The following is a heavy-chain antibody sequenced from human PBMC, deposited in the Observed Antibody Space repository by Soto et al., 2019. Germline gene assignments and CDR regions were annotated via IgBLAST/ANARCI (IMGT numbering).Heavy chain of an antibody. CDR1: GGSFSSSY. CDR2: VHHSGGS. CDR3: ARQGFGPLHGLVDV. Sequence: QWKLRGSGPGRLKPSEPLSLSCPVSGGSFSSSYGSCFRQPPGKGMEGIGYVHHSGGSGYNPPLQSRVAISLDTSKSQFSLKVTSVTATDTAVYYCARQGFGPLHGLVDVWGQGTTVTVSS. D-gene: IGHD3-10*01. J-gene: IGHJ6*02. V-gene: IGHV4-59*08.